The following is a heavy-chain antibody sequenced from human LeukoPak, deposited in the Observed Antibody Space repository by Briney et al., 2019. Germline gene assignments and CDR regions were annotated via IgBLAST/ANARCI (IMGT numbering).Heavy chain of an antibody. CDR3: ARGLFGDRYSSSWYRY. Sequence: ASVKVSCKASGYTFTSYDINWVRQATGQGLEWMGWMNPNSGNTGYAQKFQGRVTITRNTSISTAYMELSSLRSEDTAVHYCARGLFGDRYSSSWYRYWGQGTLVTVSS. D-gene: IGHD6-13*01. J-gene: IGHJ4*02. V-gene: IGHV1-8*03. CDR1: GYTFTSYD. CDR2: MNPNSGNT.